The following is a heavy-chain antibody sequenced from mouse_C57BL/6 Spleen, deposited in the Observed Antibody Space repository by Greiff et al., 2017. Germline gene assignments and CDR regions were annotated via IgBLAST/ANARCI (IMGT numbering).Heavy chain of an antibody. Sequence: EVQRVESEGGLVQPGSSMKLSCTASGFTFSDYYMAWVRQVPEKGLEWVANINYDGSSTYYLDSLKSRFIISRDNAKNILYLQMRSLKSEDTPTYYCAREGYYYGSSYRYAMDYWGQGTSVTVSS. J-gene: IGHJ4*01. CDR1: GFTFSDYY. D-gene: IGHD1-1*01. V-gene: IGHV5-16*01. CDR3: AREGYYYGSSYRYAMDY. CDR2: INYDGSST.